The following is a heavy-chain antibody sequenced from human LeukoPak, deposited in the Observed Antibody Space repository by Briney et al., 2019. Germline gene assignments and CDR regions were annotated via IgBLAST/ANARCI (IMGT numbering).Heavy chain of an antibody. D-gene: IGHD6-19*01. J-gene: IGHJ4*02. V-gene: IGHV1-2*02. CDR3: ARVIPRGAVAGRYYFDY. Sequence: ASVKVSCKASGYTFTGYYMHWVRQAPGQGLEWMGWINPNSGGTNYAQKFQGRVTMTRDTSISTAYMELSRLRSDDTAVYYCARVIPRGAVAGRYYFDYWGQGTPVTVSS. CDR1: GYTFTGYY. CDR2: INPNSGGT.